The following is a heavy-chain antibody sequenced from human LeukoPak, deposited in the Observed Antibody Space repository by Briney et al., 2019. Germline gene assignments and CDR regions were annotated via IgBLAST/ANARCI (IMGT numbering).Heavy chain of an antibody. V-gene: IGHV1-69*01. J-gene: IGHJ6*03. CDR2: IIPIFGTA. CDR3: ARVWQLDPSSSSSYDYYYMDV. D-gene: IGHD6-6*01. Sequence: VASVKVPCKASGGTFSSYAMFWVRQAPGQGLEWMGGIIPIFGTANYAQKFQGRVTITADESTSSAFMELSSLRSEDTPVYHCARVWQLDPSSSSSYDYYYMDVWGKGTTVTVSS. CDR1: GGTFSSYA.